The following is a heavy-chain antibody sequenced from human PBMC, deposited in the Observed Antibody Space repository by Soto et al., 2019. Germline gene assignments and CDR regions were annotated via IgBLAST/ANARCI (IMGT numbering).Heavy chain of an antibody. CDR3: ARRPKYYDLEFYFDY. Sequence: EVQLVESGGGLVQPGGSLRLSCAASGFTFSSYWMSWVRQATGKGLEWVANIKQDGSEKYDVDSVKGRFTISRDNAKNSLNLQMNSLRAADTAVYYCARRPKYYDLEFYFDYWGQGALVTVSS. CDR2: IKQDGSEK. V-gene: IGHV3-7*01. J-gene: IGHJ4*02. D-gene: IGHD5-12*01. CDR1: GFTFSSYW.